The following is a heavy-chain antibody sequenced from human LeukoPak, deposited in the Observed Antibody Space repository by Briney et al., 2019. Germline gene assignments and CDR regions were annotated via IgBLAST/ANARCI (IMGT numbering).Heavy chain of an antibody. V-gene: IGHV4-59*11. J-gene: IGHJ4*02. CDR3: ARAGRYHDSSGYYSLIPDY. CDR1: GGSISSHY. D-gene: IGHD3-22*01. Sequence: SETLSLTCTVSGGSISSHYWSWIRQPPGKGLEWIGYIYYSGSTNYNPSLKSRVTISVDTSKNQFSLKLSSVTAADTAVYYCARAGRYHDSSGYYSLIPDYWGQGTLVTVSS. CDR2: IYYSGST.